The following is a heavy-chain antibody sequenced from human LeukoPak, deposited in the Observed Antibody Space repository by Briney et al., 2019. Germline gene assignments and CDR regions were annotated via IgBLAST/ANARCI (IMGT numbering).Heavy chain of an antibody. V-gene: IGHV4-38-2*01. CDR2: IYHSGST. J-gene: IGHJ5*02. D-gene: IGHD6-6*01. Sequence: PSETLSLTCAVSGYSISSGYYWGWIRQPPGKGLEWIGSIYHSGSTYYNPSLKSRVTISVDTSKNQFSLKLSSVTAADTAVYYCARHGYGVAARLCWFDPWGQGTLVTVSS. CDR3: ARHGYGVAARLCWFDP. CDR1: GYSISSGYY.